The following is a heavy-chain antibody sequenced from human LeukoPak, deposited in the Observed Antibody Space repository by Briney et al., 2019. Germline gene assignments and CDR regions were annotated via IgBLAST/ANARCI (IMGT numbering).Heavy chain of an antibody. CDR2: IYYSGST. D-gene: IGHD5-18*01. J-gene: IGHJ5*02. CDR3: ARVKYIYGFLNWFDP. Sequence: SETLSLTCAVSGGSISSYHWSWIGQPPGKGLEWSGYIYYSGSTNYNPSLKSRVTISIDTSKTQFSLKLSSVTATDTAVYYCARVKYIYGFLNWFDPWGQGTLVTVS. V-gene: IGHV4-59*01. CDR1: GGSISSYH.